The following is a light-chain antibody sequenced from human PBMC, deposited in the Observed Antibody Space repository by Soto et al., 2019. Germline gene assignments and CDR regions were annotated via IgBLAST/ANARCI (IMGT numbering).Light chain of an antibody. CDR3: SSYTSSSTLVV. CDR2: DVS. V-gene: IGLV2-14*01. CDR1: SSDVGGYNY. Sequence: QSALTQPASVSGSPGQSITISCAGNSSDVGGYNYVSWYQQHPGKDPKLMIYDVSNRPSGVSNRFSGSKSGNTASLTNSGLQAEDEADYYCSSYTSSSTLVVFGGGTKGTVL. J-gene: IGLJ2*01.